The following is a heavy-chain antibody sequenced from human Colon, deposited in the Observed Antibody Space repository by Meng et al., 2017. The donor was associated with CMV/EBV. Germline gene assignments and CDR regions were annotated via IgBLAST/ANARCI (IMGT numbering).Heavy chain of an antibody. CDR2: IRYDGNSQ. J-gene: IGHJ4*02. V-gene: IGHV3-30*02. CDR1: GFKFNDYY. Sequence: GESLKISCAASGFKFNDYYMHWVRQAPGKGLEWVASIRYDGNSQFYADSVKGRFTISRDNSRSTVYLQMNSLTAEDTAVYYCAAPGPSMIVVAYWGQGTLVTVSS. D-gene: IGHD3-22*01. CDR3: AAPGPSMIVVAY.